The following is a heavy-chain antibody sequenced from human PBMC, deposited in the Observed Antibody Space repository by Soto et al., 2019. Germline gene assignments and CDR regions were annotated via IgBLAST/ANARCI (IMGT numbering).Heavy chain of an antibody. Sequence: SVKVSCKASGGTFSSYAISWVRQAPGQGLEWMGGIIPIFGTANYAQKFQGRVTITADKSTSTAYMELSSLRSEDTAVYYCAKYGSSWYAGNYYYGMDVWGQGTTVTVSS. V-gene: IGHV1-69*06. CDR2: IIPIFGTA. D-gene: IGHD6-13*01. J-gene: IGHJ6*02. CDR1: GGTFSSYA. CDR3: AKYGSSWYAGNYYYGMDV.